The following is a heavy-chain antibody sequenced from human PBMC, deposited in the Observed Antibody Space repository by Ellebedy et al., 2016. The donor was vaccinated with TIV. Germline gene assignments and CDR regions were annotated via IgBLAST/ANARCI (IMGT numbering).Heavy chain of an antibody. D-gene: IGHD2-2*02. Sequence: SETLSLTXTVSGGSISSYYWSWIRQPAGKGLEWIGRIYTSGSTNYNPSLKSRVTMSVDTSKNQFSLKLSSVTAADTAVYYCARDSYCSSTSCYTGVAARPGWGYYYYYYMDVWGKGTTVTVSS. V-gene: IGHV4-4*07. J-gene: IGHJ6*03. CDR1: GGSISSYY. CDR3: ARDSYCSSTSCYTGVAARPGWGYYYYYYMDV. CDR2: IYTSGST.